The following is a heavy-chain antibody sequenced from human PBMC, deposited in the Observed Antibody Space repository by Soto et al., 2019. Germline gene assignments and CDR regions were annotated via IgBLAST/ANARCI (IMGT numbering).Heavy chain of an antibody. Sequence: ASVKVSCKASGYTFTSYYMHWVRQAPGQGLEWMGIINPSGGSTSYAQKFQGRVTMTRDTSTSTVYMELSSLRSEDTAVYYCASTSSAAAGTPDYYYYGMDVWGQGTTVTVSS. V-gene: IGHV1-46*01. CDR2: INPSGGST. CDR1: GYTFTSYY. D-gene: IGHD6-13*01. CDR3: ASTSSAAAGTPDYYYYGMDV. J-gene: IGHJ6*02.